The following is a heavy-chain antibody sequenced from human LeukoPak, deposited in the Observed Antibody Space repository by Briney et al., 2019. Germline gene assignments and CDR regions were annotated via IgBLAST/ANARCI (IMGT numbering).Heavy chain of an antibody. D-gene: IGHD6-13*01. CDR2: IYYSGST. CDR1: SGSISNSNFY. Sequence: SETLSLTCTVSSGSISNSNFYWGWIRQPPGKGLEWIGSIYYSGSTYYNPSLKSRVTISVDTSKNQFSLKLSSVTAADTAVYYCARAAPYSSSWYGPYYYYMDVWGKGTTVTVSS. CDR3: ARAAPYSSSWYGPYYYYMDV. J-gene: IGHJ6*03. V-gene: IGHV4-39*07.